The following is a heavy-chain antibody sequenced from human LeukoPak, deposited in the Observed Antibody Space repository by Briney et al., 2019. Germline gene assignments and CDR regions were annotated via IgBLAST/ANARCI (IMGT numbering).Heavy chain of an antibody. J-gene: IGHJ4*02. CDR3: ARGYISSWYYFDL. V-gene: IGHV4-59*02. CDR1: GFTVSSNF. CDR2: IYYTGST. Sequence: PGGSLRLSCAASGFTVSSNFMSWVRQAPGKGLEWVATIYYTGSTNYNPSLKSRVTISMDTSDNQVSLELRSGTAADTAVYYCARGYISSWYYFDLWGQGTVVTVSS. D-gene: IGHD6-13*01.